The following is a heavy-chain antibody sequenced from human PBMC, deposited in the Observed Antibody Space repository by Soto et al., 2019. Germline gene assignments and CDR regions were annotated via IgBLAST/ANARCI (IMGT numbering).Heavy chain of an antibody. CDR3: SGDRPGDEGAGCEI. J-gene: IGHJ3*02. CDR2: LYSGGST. V-gene: IGHV3-53*02. D-gene: IGHD3-10*01. Sequence: EVQLVETGGGLMQPGGSLRLSCAASGLTVSSNYMNWVRQAPGKGLEWVSVLYSGGSTHYAGPVKGRFITSRDNTKNTLYLLMISLRVEDTAVYYCSGDRPGDEGAGCEIWGHGTMVTVSS. CDR1: GLTVSSNY.